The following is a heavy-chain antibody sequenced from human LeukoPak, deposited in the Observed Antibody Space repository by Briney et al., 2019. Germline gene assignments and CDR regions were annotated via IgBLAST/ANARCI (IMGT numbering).Heavy chain of an antibody. D-gene: IGHD2-8*01. J-gene: IGHJ5*02. V-gene: IGHV4-34*01. Sequence: AETLSLTCAVHGASFSGYCWSWVRQTPGKGLEWLVEVNRVGFTIYNPSLKSRVPISIDTSTTQFSLTLASVTVADTAVYFWAREMVVSNITGFDPWGEGTLVTVSS. CDR3: AREMVVSNITGFDP. CDR2: VNRVGFT. CDR1: GASFSGYC.